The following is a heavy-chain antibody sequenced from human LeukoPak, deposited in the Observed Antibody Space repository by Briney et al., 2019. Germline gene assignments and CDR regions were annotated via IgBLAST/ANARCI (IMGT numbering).Heavy chain of an antibody. CDR3: ARGDGCSTSCHYYYYYYGMDV. CDR1: GFTFSSYA. D-gene: IGHD2-2*01. V-gene: IGHV3-30*04. Sequence: GGSLRLSCAASGFTFSSYAMHWGRQAPGKGLEWVAVISYDGSNKYYADSVKGRFTISRDNSKNTLYLQMNSLRAEDTAVYYCARGDGCSTSCHYYYYYYGMDVWGQGTTVTVSS. CDR2: ISYDGSNK. J-gene: IGHJ6*02.